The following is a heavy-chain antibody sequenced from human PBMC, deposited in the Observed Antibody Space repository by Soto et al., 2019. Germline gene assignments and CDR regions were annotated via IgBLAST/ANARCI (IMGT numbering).Heavy chain of an antibody. Sequence: GASVKVSCKASGYTFTSYGISWVRQAPGQGLEWMGWISAYNGNTNYAQKLQGRVTMTTDTSTSTAYMELRSLRSDDTAVYYCARDRRLRFLEWLRYYGMDVWGQGTTVTVSS. CDR1: GYTFTSYG. CDR3: ARDRRLRFLEWLRYYGMDV. CDR2: ISAYNGNT. D-gene: IGHD3-3*01. V-gene: IGHV1-18*04. J-gene: IGHJ6*02.